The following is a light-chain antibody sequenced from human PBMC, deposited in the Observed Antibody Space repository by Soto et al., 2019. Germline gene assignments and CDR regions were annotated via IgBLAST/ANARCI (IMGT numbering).Light chain of an antibody. Sequence: EIVLTQSPGTLSLSPGERATLSCRASQSVSSSYLAWYQQKPGQAPRLLIYGASSRATGIPDRFSGSGSETDFTLTISRLEPEDFAVYYCQQYGSSPHLTFGGGTKVDIK. CDR2: GAS. CDR1: QSVSSSY. CDR3: QQYGSSPHLT. J-gene: IGKJ4*01. V-gene: IGKV3-20*01.